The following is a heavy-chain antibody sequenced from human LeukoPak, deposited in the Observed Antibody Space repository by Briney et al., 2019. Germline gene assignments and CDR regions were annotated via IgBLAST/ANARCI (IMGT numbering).Heavy chain of an antibody. J-gene: IGHJ4*02. D-gene: IGHD3-22*01. Sequence: GETLTLTCKGSGYSFTSYWIGWVRQMPGKGLEWMGIIYPGDSDTRYSPSFQGQVTISADKSISPAYLHWSSLTASDTAIYYCARSAYFDSRGYCSRVWYYWGQGALFTVSS. CDR2: IYPGDSDT. CDR1: GYSFTSYW. CDR3: ARSAYFDSRGYCSRVWYY. V-gene: IGHV5-51*01.